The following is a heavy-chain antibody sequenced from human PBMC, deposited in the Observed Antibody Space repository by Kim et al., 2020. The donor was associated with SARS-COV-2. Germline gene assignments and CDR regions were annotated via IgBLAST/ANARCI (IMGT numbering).Heavy chain of an antibody. J-gene: IGHJ1*01. CDR2: IYYSGST. D-gene: IGHD6-13*01. Sequence: SETLSLTCTVSGGSISSYYWSWIRQPPGKRLEWIGYIYYSGSTNYNPSLQSRATISVDTSKNQFSLNLRSVTAEDTAVYYCHGSSSKKEFQHWGQGTLVTVSS. V-gene: IGHV4-59*08. CDR3: HGSSSKKEFQH. CDR1: GGSISSYY.